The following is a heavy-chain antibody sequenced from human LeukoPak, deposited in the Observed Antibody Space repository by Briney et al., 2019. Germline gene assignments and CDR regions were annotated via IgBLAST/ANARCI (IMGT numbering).Heavy chain of an antibody. Sequence: GGSLRLSCAASGFTFSRYAMHWVRQAPGKGVEGVAIVWYDGSNENYVDSVKGRFTISRDNAKNTLYPQMNSLGAEDTAVYFCARVDTAMGSLDYWGQGILVTVSS. D-gene: IGHD5-18*01. V-gene: IGHV3-33*01. J-gene: IGHJ4*02. CDR3: ARVDTAMGSLDY. CDR1: GFTFSRYA. CDR2: VWYDGSNE.